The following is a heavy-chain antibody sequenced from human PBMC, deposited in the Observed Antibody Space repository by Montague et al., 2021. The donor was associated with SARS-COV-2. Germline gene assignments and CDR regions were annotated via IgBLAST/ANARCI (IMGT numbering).Heavy chain of an antibody. CDR1: GFTFSSYS. CDR3: STIAAADTLYYYYGMDV. Sequence: SLRLSCAASGFTFSSYSMNWVRQAPGKGLEWVSYISTSSSTIYYADSVKGRFTISRDNGKNSLYLQMNSPRDEDTAVYYCSTIAAADTLYYYYGMDVWGQGTTVTVSS. V-gene: IGHV3-48*02. J-gene: IGHJ6*02. CDR2: ISTSSSTI. D-gene: IGHD6-13*01.